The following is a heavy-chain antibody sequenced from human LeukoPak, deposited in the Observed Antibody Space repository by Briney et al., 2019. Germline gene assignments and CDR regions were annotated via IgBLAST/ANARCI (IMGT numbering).Heavy chain of an antibody. J-gene: IGHJ6*02. D-gene: IGHD6-6*01. CDR1: GGTFSSYA. CDR2: IIPIFGTA. V-gene: IGHV1-69*13. CDR3: ARCSMAARNYYYYGMDV. Sequence: EASVTVSCTAFGGTFSSYAISWVRQAPGQGLEWMGGIIPIFGTANYAQKFQGRVTITADESTSTAYMELSSLRSEDTAVYYCARCSMAARNYYYYGMDVWGQGTTVTVSS.